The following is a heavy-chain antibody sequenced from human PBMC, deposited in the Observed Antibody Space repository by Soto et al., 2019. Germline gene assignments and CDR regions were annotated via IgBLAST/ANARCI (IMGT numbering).Heavy chain of an antibody. D-gene: IGHD3-10*01. V-gene: IGHV3-49*03. Sequence: GGSLRLSCTASGFTFGDYAMSWFRQAPGKGLEWVGFIRSKAYGGTTEYAASVKGRFTISRDDSKSIAYLQMNSLKTEDTAVYYCTYSSYYYGSGSYYPRSSWGQGTLVTVSS. CDR2: IRSKAYGGTT. J-gene: IGHJ5*02. CDR3: TYSSYYYGSGSYYPRSS. CDR1: GFTFGDYA.